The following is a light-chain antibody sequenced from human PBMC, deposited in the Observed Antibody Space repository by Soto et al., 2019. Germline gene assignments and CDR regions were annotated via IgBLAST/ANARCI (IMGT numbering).Light chain of an antibody. V-gene: IGLV2-14*01. Sequence: QSALTQPASVSGSPGQSITISCTGTSSDVGRYNYVSWYQQHPGKAPKLMIYDVNNRPSGDSRGFSGSKSGNTASLTISGLQAEDDADYYCSSYTSSSTVVFGGGTQLTVL. CDR2: DVN. CDR1: SSDVGRYNY. J-gene: IGLJ7*01. CDR3: SSYTSSSTVV.